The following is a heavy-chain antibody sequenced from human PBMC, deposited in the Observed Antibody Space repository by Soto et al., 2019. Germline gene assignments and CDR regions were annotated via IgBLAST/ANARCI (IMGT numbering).Heavy chain of an antibody. V-gene: IGHV4-34*01. CDR1: GFTVSSNF. CDR3: ARGSIESTTRDYDILTGYLDY. CDR2: INHSGST. D-gene: IGHD3-9*01. Sequence: VQLVESGGGLIQPGGSLRLSCAASGFTVSSNFMSWVRQAPGKGLEWIGEINHSGSTNYNPSLKSRVTISVDTSKNQFSLKLSSVTAADTAVYYCARGSIESTTRDYDILTGYLDYWGQGTLVTVSS. J-gene: IGHJ4*02.